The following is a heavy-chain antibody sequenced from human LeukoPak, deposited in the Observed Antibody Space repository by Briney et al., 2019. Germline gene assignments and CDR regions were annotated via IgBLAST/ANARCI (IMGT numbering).Heavy chain of an antibody. CDR3: AKNQTKKNNGGPTWDYLYGMDL. Sequence: ASVKVSCKVSGYTLTELSMHWVRQAPGKGLAWMGGFDPEDGETIYAPKFQGRVTMTEDTSTDTAYMELSRLRTEDTAVYSCAKNQTKKNNGGPTWDYLYGMDLWGQGTTVTVSS. D-gene: IGHD4-23*01. J-gene: IGHJ6*02. CDR1: GYTLTELS. CDR2: FDPEDGET. V-gene: IGHV1-24*01.